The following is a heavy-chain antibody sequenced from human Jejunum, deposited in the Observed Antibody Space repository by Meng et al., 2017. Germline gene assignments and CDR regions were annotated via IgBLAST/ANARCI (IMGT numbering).Heavy chain of an antibody. CDR3: ARDLTYGFLE. CDR2: INTNTGNP. CDR1: GYTFTSQA. V-gene: IGHV7-4-1*02. Sequence: QVQLVQSGFDVKKPGASVKVSCNASGYTFTSQAMNWVRQAPGPGLEWMGWINTNTGNPRYAQGFTGRFVFSVDTSVSTAYLQITSLKAEDTAFYFCARDLTYGFLEWGQGTLVTVSS. D-gene: IGHD3-3*01. J-gene: IGHJ4*02.